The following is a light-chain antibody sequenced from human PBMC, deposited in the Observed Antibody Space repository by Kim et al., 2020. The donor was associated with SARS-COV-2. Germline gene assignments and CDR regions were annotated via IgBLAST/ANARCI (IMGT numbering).Light chain of an antibody. V-gene: IGKV1-5*03. CDR1: QSISSW. CDR2: KAS. J-gene: IGKJ1*01. Sequence: DIQMTQSPSTLSASVGDRVTITCRASQSISSWLAWYQLKPGKAPKLLIYKASSLESGVPSRFSGSESGTEFTLTICSLQPDDFAAYYCQQYYGSSWTFGQGTKVDI. CDR3: QQYYGSSWT.